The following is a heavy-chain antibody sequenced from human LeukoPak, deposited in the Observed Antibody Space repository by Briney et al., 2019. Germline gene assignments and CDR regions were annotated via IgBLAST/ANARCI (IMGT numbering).Heavy chain of an antibody. D-gene: IGHD1-26*01. CDR3: ARSIVGAKDYFDY. J-gene: IGHJ4*02. Sequence: SVKVSCTASGGTFSSYAISWVRQAPGQGLEWMGGIIPISGTANYAQKFQGRVTITADKSTRTAYMELSSLRSEDTAVYYCARSIVGAKDYFDYWGQGTLVTVSS. CDR2: IIPISGTA. V-gene: IGHV1-69*06. CDR1: GGTFSSYA.